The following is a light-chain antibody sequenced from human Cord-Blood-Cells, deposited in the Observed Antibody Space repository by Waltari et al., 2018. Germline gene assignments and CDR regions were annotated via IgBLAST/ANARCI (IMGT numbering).Light chain of an antibody. CDR1: NIGSKS. J-gene: IGLJ3*02. Sequence: SYALTQPPSVSVAPGKTARITCGGNNIGSKSVHWNQQKPGQAPVLVIYYDSDRPSGIPERFSGSNSGNTATLTISRVEAGDEADYYCQVWDSSSDHWVFGGGTKLTVL. CDR2: YDS. CDR3: QVWDSSSDHWV. V-gene: IGLV3-21*04.